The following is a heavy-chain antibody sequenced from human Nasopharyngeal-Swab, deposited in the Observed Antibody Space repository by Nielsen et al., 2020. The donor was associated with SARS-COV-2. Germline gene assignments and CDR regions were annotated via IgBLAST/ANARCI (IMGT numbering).Heavy chain of an antibody. CDR3: AREVVGGLVDS. Sequence: WIRQSPGKGLEWIGDFSYSVITHYNASLKSRVTISLDTSKNQFSLKLSSVTAADTGVHYCAREVVGGLVDSWGQGILVTVSS. CDR2: FSYSVIT. J-gene: IGHJ4*02. D-gene: IGHD1-26*01. V-gene: IGHV4-59*12.